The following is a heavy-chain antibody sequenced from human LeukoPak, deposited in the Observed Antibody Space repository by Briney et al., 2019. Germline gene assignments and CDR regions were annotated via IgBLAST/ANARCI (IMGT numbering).Heavy chain of an antibody. D-gene: IGHD6-13*01. CDR2: IRYDGSNK. V-gene: IGHV3-30*02. CDR3: ARDRDIAAAGVGNTFDI. Sequence: PGGSLRLSCAASGFTFSSYGMHWVRQAPGKGLEWVAFIRYDGSNKYYADSVKGRFTISRDNSKNTLYLQMNSLGPDDTALYYCARDRDIAAAGVGNTFDIWGQGTMVTVSS. CDR1: GFTFSSYG. J-gene: IGHJ3*02.